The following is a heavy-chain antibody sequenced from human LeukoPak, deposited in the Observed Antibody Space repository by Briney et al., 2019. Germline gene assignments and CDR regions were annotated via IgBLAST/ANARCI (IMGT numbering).Heavy chain of an antibody. CDR2: ISWNSGSI. D-gene: IGHD5-24*01. Sequence: PGRSLRLSCAASGFTFDDYAMHWVRQAPGKGLEWVSGISWNSGSIGYADSVKGRFTISRDNAKNSLYLQMNSLRAEDTALYYCAKDIGDGYNYRYWYFDLWGRGTLVTVSS. J-gene: IGHJ2*01. CDR3: AKDIGDGYNYRYWYFDL. V-gene: IGHV3-9*01. CDR1: GFTFDDYA.